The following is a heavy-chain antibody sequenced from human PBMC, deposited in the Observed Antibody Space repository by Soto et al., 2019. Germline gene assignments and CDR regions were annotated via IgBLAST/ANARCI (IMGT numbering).Heavy chain of an antibody. CDR3: ARMVRGRFSSALDL. D-gene: IGHD3-10*01. J-gene: IGHJ2*01. Sequence: EVQLVESGGGLVQPGGSLRLSCAASEFIFSTYWMSWVRQAPGTGLEWVATIKQEGSETYYVDSVEGRFTISRDNAKNSRQLQMTRRRVEDTAVYYGARMVRGRFSSALDLWGRGTLVTVSS. CDR2: IKQEGSET. CDR1: EFIFSTYW. V-gene: IGHV3-7*01.